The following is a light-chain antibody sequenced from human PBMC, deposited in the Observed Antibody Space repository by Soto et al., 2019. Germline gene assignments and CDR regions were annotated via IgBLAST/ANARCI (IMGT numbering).Light chain of an antibody. V-gene: IGLV2-14*01. CDR2: EVS. CDR3: SSYTSSSTVV. Sequence: QSALTHPASVSGSPGQSITISCTGTSSDVGGYNYVSWYQQHPGKAPKLMIYEVSNRPSGVSNRISGSKSGNTASLTISGLPAEDEADYYCSSYTSSSTVVFGGRTKLTVL. CDR1: SSDVGGYNY. J-gene: IGLJ2*01.